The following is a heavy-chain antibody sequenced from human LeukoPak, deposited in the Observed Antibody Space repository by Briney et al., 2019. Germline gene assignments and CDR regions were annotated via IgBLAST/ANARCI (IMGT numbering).Heavy chain of an antibody. CDR1: GGTFSSHA. Sequence: GASVKVSCKASGGTFSSHAISWVRQAPGQGLEWMGGIIPIFGTANYAQKFQGRVTITADKSTSTAYMELSSLRSEDTAVYYCARVRYCSSISCRNFYYYYGMDVWGKGTTVTVSS. CDR2: IIPIFGTA. CDR3: ARVRYCSSISCRNFYYYYGMDV. J-gene: IGHJ6*04. D-gene: IGHD2-2*01. V-gene: IGHV1-69*06.